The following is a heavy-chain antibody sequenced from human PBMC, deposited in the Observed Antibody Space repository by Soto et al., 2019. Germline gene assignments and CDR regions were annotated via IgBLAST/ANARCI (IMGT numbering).Heavy chain of an antibody. V-gene: IGHV3-33*06. CDR1: GFTFSSYG. CDR3: AKELTYYDFWSGRKRNYMDV. CDR2: IRHSGRNT. J-gene: IGHJ6*03. D-gene: IGHD3-3*01. Sequence: GGSLRISCAASGFTFSSYGMHWVRQGPGKGLGGVSVIRHSGRNTYYAASVKGRFTISRDNSKNTLYLQMNSLRAEDTAVYYCAKELTYYDFWSGRKRNYMDVWGKGTTVTVSS.